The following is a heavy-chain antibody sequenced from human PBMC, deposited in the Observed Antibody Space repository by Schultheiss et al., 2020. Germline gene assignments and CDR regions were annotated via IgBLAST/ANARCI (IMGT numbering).Heavy chain of an antibody. V-gene: IGHV1-46*01. CDR1: GYTFTSYY. Sequence: ASVKVSCKASGYTFTSYYMHWVRQAPGQGLEWMGIINPSGGSTSYAQKFQGRVTMTRDTSTSTVYMELSSLRSEDTAVYYCAREEYSSSSPLYYFDYWGQGNLVTVSS. J-gene: IGHJ4*02. D-gene: IGHD6-6*01. CDR3: AREEYSSSSPLYYFDY. CDR2: INPSGGST.